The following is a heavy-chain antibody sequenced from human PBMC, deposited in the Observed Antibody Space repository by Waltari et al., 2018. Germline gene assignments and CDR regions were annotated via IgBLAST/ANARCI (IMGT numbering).Heavy chain of an antibody. V-gene: IGHV3-21*01. D-gene: IGHD3-3*01. J-gene: IGHJ4*02. CDR3: ARDSNYDFWSGYPSQFDY. CDR1: GFIFSSYR. Sequence: EVQLVESGGGLVKPGGSLRLSCAASGFIFSSYRMNWVRQAPGKWLEWVSSISSSSSYIYYADSVKGRFTISRDNAKNSLYLQMNSLRAEDTAVYYCARDSNYDFWSGYPSQFDYWGQGTLVTVSS. CDR2: ISSSSSYI.